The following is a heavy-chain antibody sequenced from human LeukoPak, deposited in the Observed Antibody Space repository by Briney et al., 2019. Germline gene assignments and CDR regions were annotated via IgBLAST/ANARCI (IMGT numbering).Heavy chain of an antibody. J-gene: IGHJ3*02. D-gene: IGHD3-10*01. CDR1: GFTVSSNY. V-gene: IGHV3-66*02. Sequence: GGSLRLSCTASGFTVSSNYMSWVRQAPGKGLEWVSVIYSGGSTYYADSVKGRFTISRDNSKNTLYLQMNSLRAEDTAVYYCARASTMVRGVIGAFDIWGQGTMVTVSS. CDR3: ARASTMVRGVIGAFDI. CDR2: IYSGGST.